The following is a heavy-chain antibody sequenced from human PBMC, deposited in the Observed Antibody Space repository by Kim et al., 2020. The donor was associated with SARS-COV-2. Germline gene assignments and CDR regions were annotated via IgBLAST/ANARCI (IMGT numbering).Heavy chain of an antibody. CDR1: GFNVSSYY. J-gene: IGHJ4*01. V-gene: IGHV3-13*01. Sequence: GGSLRLSCAASGFNVSSYYMHWVRQVPGKGLEWVSAICSAGGTYYPDSVKGRFTISRENAKNTLYLQINSLSAGDTALYYCVKESNFGVEADCYCHYFD. CDR3: VKESNFGVEADCYCHYFD. D-gene: IGHD2-21*02. CDR2: ICSAGGT.